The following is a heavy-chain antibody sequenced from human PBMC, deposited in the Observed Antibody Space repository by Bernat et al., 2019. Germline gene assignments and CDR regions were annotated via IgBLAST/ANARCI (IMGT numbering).Heavy chain of an antibody. CDR3: ARRRTSDWDFDY. J-gene: IGHJ4*02. V-gene: IGHV5-51*01. D-gene: IGHD6-19*01. Sequence: EVQLVQSGAEVKKPGESLKISCKCSGNSFTSYWIAWVRQMPGKGLEWMGMIYAGDSDTRYSPSFQGQVTISADKSISTAYLQWNSLKASDTAVYYCARRRTSDWDFDYWGQGTLVTVSS. CDR2: IYAGDSDT. CDR1: GNSFTSYW.